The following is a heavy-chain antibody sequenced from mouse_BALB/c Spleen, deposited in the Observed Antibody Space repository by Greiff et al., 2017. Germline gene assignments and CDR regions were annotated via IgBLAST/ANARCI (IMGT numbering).Heavy chain of an antibody. CDR1: GYTFTDYE. V-gene: IGHV1-15*01. J-gene: IGHJ3*01. D-gene: IGHD2-4*01. CDR2: IDPETGGT. CDR3: TNYDYDGGSAY. Sequence: VQLQESGAELVRPGASVTLSCKASGYTFTDYEMHWVKQTPVHGLEWIGAIDPETGGTAYNQKFKGKATLTADKSSSTAYMELRSLTSEDSAVYYCTNYDYDGGSAYWGQGTLVTVSA.